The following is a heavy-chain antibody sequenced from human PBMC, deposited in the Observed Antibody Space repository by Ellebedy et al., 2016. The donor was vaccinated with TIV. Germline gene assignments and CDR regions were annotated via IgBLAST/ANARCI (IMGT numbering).Heavy chain of an antibody. J-gene: IGHJ4*02. CDR2: INHSGST. Sequence: SETLSLXXAVYGGSFSGYYWSWIRQPPGKGLEWIGEINHSGSTNYNPSLKSRVTISVDTSKNQFSLKLSSVTAADTAVYYCARDAGSWIQPSYYFDYWGQGTLVTVSS. D-gene: IGHD5-18*01. V-gene: IGHV4-34*01. CDR3: ARDAGSWIQPSYYFDY. CDR1: GGSFSGYY.